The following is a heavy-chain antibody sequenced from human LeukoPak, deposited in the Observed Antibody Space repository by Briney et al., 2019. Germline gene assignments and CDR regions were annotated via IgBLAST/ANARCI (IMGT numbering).Heavy chain of an antibody. J-gene: IGHJ4*02. CDR3: ARVKVTMVRGVIITLDYFDY. V-gene: IGHV1-3*01. Sequence: ASVKVSCKTSGYTFSMNVIHWMCQAPGQRLEWMGWINAGNGNTKYSQKFQGRVTITRDTSASTAYMELSSLRSEDTAVYYCARVKVTMVRGVIITLDYFDYWGQGTLVTVSS. CDR2: INAGNGNT. CDR1: GYTFSMNV. D-gene: IGHD3-10*01.